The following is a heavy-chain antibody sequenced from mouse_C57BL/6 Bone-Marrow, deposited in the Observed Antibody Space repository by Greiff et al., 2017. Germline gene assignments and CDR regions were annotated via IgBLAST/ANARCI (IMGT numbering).Heavy chain of an antibody. CDR3: ARAASFYYGNCVVYFDY. Sequence: VKLMESGAELARPGASVKLSCKASGYTFTSYGISWVKQRTGQGLEWIGEIYPRSGNTYYNEKFKGKATLTADKSSSTAYMELRSLTSEDSAVYCCARAASFYYGNCVVYFDYWGQGTTLTVSS. D-gene: IGHD2-1*01. V-gene: IGHV1-81*01. CDR2: IYPRSGNT. J-gene: IGHJ2*01. CDR1: GYTFTSYG.